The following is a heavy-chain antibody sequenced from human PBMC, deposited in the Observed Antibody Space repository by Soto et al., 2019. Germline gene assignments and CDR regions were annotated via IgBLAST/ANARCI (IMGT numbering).Heavy chain of an antibody. CDR1: GGTFSRYA. Sequence: GASVKVSCKASGGTFSRYAISWVRQAPGQRIEWMGWIDAGHGKAKYAQKFQGRVTISRDKSASTAYVVLSSLRPQDTAVYYCARGQAVVTPRNCYFDYWGQGTLVTVSS. CDR2: IDAGHGKA. J-gene: IGHJ4*02. V-gene: IGHV1-3*01. CDR3: ARGQAVVTPRNCYFDY. D-gene: IGHD2-21*02.